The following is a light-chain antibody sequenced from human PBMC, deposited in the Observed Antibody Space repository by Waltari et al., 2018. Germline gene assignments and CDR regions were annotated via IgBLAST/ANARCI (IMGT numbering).Light chain of an antibody. V-gene: IGKV3D-15*01. CDR3: QQYDYWPWT. CDR2: GTS. CDR1: QSVRST. J-gene: IGKJ1*01. Sequence: IVMTQSPATLSLSPGESATLSCRASQSVRSTFAWFQQKPGQPPRLLIYGTSTRATGIPARFTGSGSGTEFSLTISSLQLEDFATYYCQQYDYWPWTFGQGTRVETK.